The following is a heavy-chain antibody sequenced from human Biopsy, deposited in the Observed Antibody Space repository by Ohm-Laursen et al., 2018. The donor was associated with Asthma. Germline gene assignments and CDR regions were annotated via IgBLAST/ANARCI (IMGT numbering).Heavy chain of an antibody. CDR3: ARGWNCGGDCYSLDS. V-gene: IGHV4-30-2*06. D-gene: IGHD2-21*02. CDR2: IYRNGNM. CDR1: GDSIDSGDYS. J-gene: IGHJ4*02. Sequence: TLSLTCGVSGDSIDSGDYSWTWIRQSPGVGLEWIGYIYRNGNMYYNPALKNRVTISIDRSKNQFSLKLRSVTAADTAVYYCARGWNCGGDCYSLDSWGQGTLVTVSS.